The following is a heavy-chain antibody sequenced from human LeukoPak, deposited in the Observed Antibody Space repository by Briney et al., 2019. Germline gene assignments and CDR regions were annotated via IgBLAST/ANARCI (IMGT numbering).Heavy chain of an antibody. J-gene: IGHJ4*02. CDR3: PADYYILTGYYNAYFDY. Sequence: GASVKDSCEESGVTFRSYAINWVRQAPGQGLEWMGGIMPVFGTANYAQKFQGRVTITADESTSTAYMELSSLRSEETALSYCPADYYILTGYYNAYFDYWGQGTLVTVSS. V-gene: IGHV1-69*13. CDR2: IMPVFGTA. D-gene: IGHD3-9*01. CDR1: GVTFRSYA.